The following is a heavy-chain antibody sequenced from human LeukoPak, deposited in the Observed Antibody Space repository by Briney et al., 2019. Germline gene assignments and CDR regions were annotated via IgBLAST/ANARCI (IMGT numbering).Heavy chain of an antibody. CDR3: ARAHYDSSGYLFDY. CDR1: GYTFTSYD. V-gene: IGHV1-8*01. J-gene: IGHJ4*02. Sequence: ASVKVSCKASGYTFTSYDINWVRQATGQGLEWMGWMNPNSGNTGYAQKFQGRVTMTRNTSISTAYTELSSLRSEDTAVYYCARAHYDSSGYLFDYWGQGTLVTVSS. D-gene: IGHD3-22*01. CDR2: MNPNSGNT.